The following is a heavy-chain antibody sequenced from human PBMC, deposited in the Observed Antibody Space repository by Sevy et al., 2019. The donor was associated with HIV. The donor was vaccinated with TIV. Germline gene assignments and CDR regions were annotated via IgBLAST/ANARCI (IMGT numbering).Heavy chain of an antibody. J-gene: IGHJ1*01. D-gene: IGHD3-10*01. Sequence: GGSLRLSCAASGFTFSSYAMSWVRQAPGKGLEWVSAISGSGGGTYYADSVKGRFTISRDNSKNTLYLQMNSLRPEDTAVYYCAKGPPMVRGVIIEYFQHWGQGTLVTVSS. CDR1: GFTFSSYA. V-gene: IGHV3-23*01. CDR2: ISGSGGGT. CDR3: AKGPPMVRGVIIEYFQH.